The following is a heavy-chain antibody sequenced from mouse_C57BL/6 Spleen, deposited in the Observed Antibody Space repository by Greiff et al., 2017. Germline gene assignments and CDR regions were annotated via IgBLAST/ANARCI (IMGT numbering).Heavy chain of an antibody. Sequence: VQLQQSGAELVKPGASVKMSCKASGYTFTSYWITWVKQRPGQGLEWIGDIYPGSGSTNYNENFKSKATLTVDTSSSTAYMQLSSLTSEDSAVYYCARRRYYFDYWGQGTTLTVSS. CDR1: GYTFTSYW. V-gene: IGHV1-55*01. CDR2: IYPGSGST. CDR3: ARRRYYFDY. J-gene: IGHJ2*01.